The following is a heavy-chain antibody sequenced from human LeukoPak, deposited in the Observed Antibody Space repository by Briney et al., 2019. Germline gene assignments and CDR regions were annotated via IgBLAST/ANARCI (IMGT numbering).Heavy chain of an antibody. Sequence: GSLRLSCTASGFTFVDYAMNWVRQAPGKGLEWVGYIRSRAYGATTEYAASVKGRFTISRDHSKTIAYLQMSSLKTEDTAVYYCTRGDYGRRYNWFDPWGQGTLVTVSS. V-gene: IGHV3-49*04. CDR3: TRGDYGRRYNWFDP. CDR2: IRSRAYGATT. CDR1: GFTFVDYA. J-gene: IGHJ5*02. D-gene: IGHD4-17*01.